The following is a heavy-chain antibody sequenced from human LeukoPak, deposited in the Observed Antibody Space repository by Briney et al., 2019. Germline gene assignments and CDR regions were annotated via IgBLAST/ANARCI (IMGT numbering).Heavy chain of an antibody. CDR2: NYPGDSHT. D-gene: IGHD2-2*02. Sequence: GESLKTSCKGSGYSFPNYWIGWVRQMPGKGLEWMRINYPGDSHTRYSPSFQDQVTISVDKSSSTAYLQWSSLKASDTAMYYCAGGPFAYTSSATLGSYNWFDPWGQGSLVTVSS. CDR1: GYSFPNYW. V-gene: IGHV5-51*01. CDR3: AGGPFAYTSSATLGSYNWFDP. J-gene: IGHJ5*02.